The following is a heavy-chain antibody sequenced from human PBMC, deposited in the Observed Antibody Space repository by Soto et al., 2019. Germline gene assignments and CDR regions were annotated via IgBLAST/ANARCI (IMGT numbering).Heavy chain of an antibody. D-gene: IGHD3-22*01. CDR2: INCNGNT. Sequence: SETLSLTCTVSGGSISNYYWSWIRQPPGNELEWIAYINCNGNTNYNPSLKSRVTISVDTSKKQFSLTLTSVTAEDTAVYYCATGRRYYYDDTGPFYFEHWGQGTLVTVSS. V-gene: IGHV4-59*01. J-gene: IGHJ4*02. CDR3: ATGRRYYYDDTGPFYFEH. CDR1: GGSISNYY.